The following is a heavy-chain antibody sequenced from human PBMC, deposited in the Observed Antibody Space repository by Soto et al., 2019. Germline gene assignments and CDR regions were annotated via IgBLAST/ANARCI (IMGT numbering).Heavy chain of an antibody. V-gene: IGHV4-4*02. D-gene: IGHD6-13*01. CDR1: GGSISSSNW. CDR2: IYHSGST. J-gene: IGHJ5*02. Sequence: SETLSLTCAVSGGSISSSNWWSWVRQPPGKGLEWIGEIYHSGSTNYNPSLKSRVTISVDTSKNQLSLKLSSVTAAGTAVYYCAGSTSWFDPWGQGTLVTVSS. CDR3: AGSTSWFDP.